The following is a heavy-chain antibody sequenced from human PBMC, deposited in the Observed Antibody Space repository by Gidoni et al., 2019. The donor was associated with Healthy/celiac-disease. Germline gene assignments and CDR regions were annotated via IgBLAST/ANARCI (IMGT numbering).Heavy chain of an antibody. CDR3: ARDIGRVTAMDIYYYYYGMDV. D-gene: IGHD5-18*01. CDR2: IIPIFGTA. J-gene: IGHJ6*02. V-gene: IGHV1-69*01. Sequence: QVHLVQSGAEVKKPGSSVKVPCKAAGGTFGSYSLSRGRQAPGQGLAWMGGIIPIFGTANYAQKFQGRVTITADESTSTAYMELSSLRSEDTAVYYCARDIGRVTAMDIYYYYYGMDVWGQGTTVTVSS. CDR1: GGTFGSYS.